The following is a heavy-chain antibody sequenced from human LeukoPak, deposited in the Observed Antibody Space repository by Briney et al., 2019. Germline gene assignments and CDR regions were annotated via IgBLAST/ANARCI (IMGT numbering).Heavy chain of an antibody. D-gene: IGHD6-13*01. CDR3: ARVRKIPYSSSWYYFDY. Sequence: MSSETLSLTCAVSGGSISSGGYSWSWIRQPPGKGLEWIGYIYYSGSTYYNPSLKSRVTISVDTSKNQFSLKLSSVTAADTAVYYCARVRKIPYSSSWYYFDYWGQGTLVTVSS. CDR2: IYYSGST. CDR1: GGSISSGGYS. V-gene: IGHV4-30-4*07. J-gene: IGHJ4*02.